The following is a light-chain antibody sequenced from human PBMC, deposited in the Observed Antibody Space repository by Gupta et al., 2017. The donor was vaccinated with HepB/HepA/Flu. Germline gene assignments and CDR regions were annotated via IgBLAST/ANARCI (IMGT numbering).Light chain of an antibody. CDR1: SSNTGATYA. CDR2: ANT. J-gene: IGLJ3*02. CDR3: QSFDKSLNSWV. Sequence: QSALTPPPSVSGAPGQRVTIFCTRISSNTGATYAVHWYQQLPGTAPKLLIYANTNRPSGVPERFSASKSGTSASLAIIGLQTEDEADYYCQSFDKSLNSWVFGGGTKLTVL. V-gene: IGLV1-40*01.